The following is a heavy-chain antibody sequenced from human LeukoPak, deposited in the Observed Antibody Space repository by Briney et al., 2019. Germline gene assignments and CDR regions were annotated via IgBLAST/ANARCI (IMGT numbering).Heavy chain of an antibody. CDR2: INPSGGST. Sequence: ASVKVSCKASGYTFTSYYMHWVRQAPGQGLEWMGIINPSGGSTSYAQKFQGRVTMTRDTSTGTVYMELSSLRSEDTAVYHCARDEDIVVVPAAILRYWGQGTLVTVSS. CDR1: GYTFTSYY. V-gene: IGHV1-46*01. J-gene: IGHJ4*02. CDR3: ARDEDIVVVPAAILRY. D-gene: IGHD2-2*01.